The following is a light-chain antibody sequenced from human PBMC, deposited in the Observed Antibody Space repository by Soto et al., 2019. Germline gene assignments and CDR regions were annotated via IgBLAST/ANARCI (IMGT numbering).Light chain of an antibody. CDR3: GSWDSSLSAYV. Sequence: QSALTQPPSASGTPGQSLTISCAGSSSNIGSHYVYWYQQLPGTAPKLLIYDDDKRPSGIPDRFSGSKSGTSATLGITGFQTGDEADYYCGSWDSSLSAYVFGTGTKLTVL. V-gene: IGLV1-51*01. J-gene: IGLJ1*01. CDR2: DDD. CDR1: SSNIGSHY.